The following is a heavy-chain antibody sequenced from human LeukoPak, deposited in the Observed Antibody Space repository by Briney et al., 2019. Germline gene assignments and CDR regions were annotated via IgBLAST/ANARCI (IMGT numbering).Heavy chain of an antibody. V-gene: IGHV3-74*01. CDR3: ARDFMAY. Sequence: GGSLRLSCAASGFTFTNYWMHWVRQAPGMGLVWVSRLPPDELDIIYADSVKGRFTISRANAKNSLYSQLDSLRAEDTAVYYCARDFMAYWGQGSLVTVSS. CDR1: GFTFTNYW. CDR2: LPPDELDI. D-gene: IGHD5-24*01. J-gene: IGHJ4*02.